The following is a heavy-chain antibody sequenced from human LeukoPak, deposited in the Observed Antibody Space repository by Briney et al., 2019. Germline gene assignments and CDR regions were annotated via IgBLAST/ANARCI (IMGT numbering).Heavy chain of an antibody. CDR3: AKDGRRWVWDAFEI. V-gene: IGHV1-18*01. J-gene: IGHJ3*02. CDR1: GYTFTSYG. Sequence: GASVMLSCKASGYTFTSYGISWVRQATGQRLGWVVWLSAYNGNRSCAQNLQGSITLITETFTTSAYMVLRILSSDATAVTYVAKDGRRWVWDAFEIWGQGTMVTVS. CDR2: LSAYNGNR. D-gene: IGHD5-24*01.